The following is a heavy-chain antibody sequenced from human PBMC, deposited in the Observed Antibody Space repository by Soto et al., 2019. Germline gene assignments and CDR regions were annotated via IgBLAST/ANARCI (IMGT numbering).Heavy chain of an antibody. CDR3: AIPTPGECHPFDY. V-gene: IGHV3-23*01. J-gene: IGHJ4*02. CDR2: ISGSGGST. Sequence: EVQLLESGGGLVQPGGSLRLSCGASGFTFSSYAMSWVRQAPGKGLEWVSAISGSGGSTYYADSVKGRFTITRDNSKDTLYLQMNSLRAEDTAVYYCAIPTPGECHPFDYWGQGTLVTVSS. D-gene: IGHD3-10*01. CDR1: GFTFSSYA.